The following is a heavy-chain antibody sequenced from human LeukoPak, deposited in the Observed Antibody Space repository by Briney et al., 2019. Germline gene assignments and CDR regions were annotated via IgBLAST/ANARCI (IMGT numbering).Heavy chain of an antibody. V-gene: IGHV3-30-3*01. Sequence: GRSLRLSCAASGFTFSSYAMHWVRQAPGKGLEWVAVISCDGSNKYYADSVKGRFTVSRDNSKNTLYLQMDSLRAEDTAVYYCARATYYYDSSGYYYTYYFDYWGRGTLVTVSS. CDR1: GFTFSSYA. D-gene: IGHD3-22*01. CDR3: ARATYYYDSSGYYYTYYFDY. CDR2: ISCDGSNK. J-gene: IGHJ4*02.